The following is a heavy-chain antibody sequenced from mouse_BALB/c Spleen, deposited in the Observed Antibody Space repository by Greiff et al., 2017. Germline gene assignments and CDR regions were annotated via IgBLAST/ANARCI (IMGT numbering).Heavy chain of an antibody. J-gene: IGHJ4*01. CDR1: GFTFSSFG. V-gene: IGHV5-17*02. CDR2: ISSGSSTI. CDR3: ARGNSYAMDY. D-gene: IGHD2-1*01. Sequence: DVKLVESGGGLVQPGGSRKLSCAASGFTFSSFGMHWVRQAPEKGLEWVAYISSGSSTIYYADTVKGRFTISRDNPKNTLFLQMTSLRSEDTAMYYCARGNSYAMDYWGQGTSVTVSS.